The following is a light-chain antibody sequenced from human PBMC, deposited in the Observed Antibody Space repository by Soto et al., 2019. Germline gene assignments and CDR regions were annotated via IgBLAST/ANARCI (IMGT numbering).Light chain of an antibody. Sequence: QSALTQPASVSGSPGQSITISCTGSSSDVGGYNYVSWYQQHPGKAPKLMIYEVSNRPSGISNRFSGSKSGNTASLTLSGLQSEDEAEYYCAVWDDSLNGWVFGGGTKLTVL. V-gene: IGLV2-14*01. CDR2: EVS. CDR1: SSDVGGYNY. CDR3: AVWDDSLNGWV. J-gene: IGLJ3*02.